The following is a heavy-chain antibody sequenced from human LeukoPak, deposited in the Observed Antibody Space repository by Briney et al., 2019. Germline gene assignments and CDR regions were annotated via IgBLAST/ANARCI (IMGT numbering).Heavy chain of an antibody. CDR1: GLTFSSYA. J-gene: IGHJ4*02. Sequence: QPGGSLRLTCAASGLTFSSYAMSWVRQAPGKGLEWVSAISGSGGSTYYADSVKGRFTISRDNSKNMLYLQMNSLRAEDTAVYYCVKGRISEDGLDFWGQGTLVTVSS. V-gene: IGHV3-23*01. CDR2: ISGSGGST. D-gene: IGHD6-13*01. CDR3: VKGRISEDGLDF.